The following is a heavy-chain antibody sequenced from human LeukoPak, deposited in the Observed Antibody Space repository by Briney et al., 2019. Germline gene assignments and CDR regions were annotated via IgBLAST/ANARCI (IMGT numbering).Heavy chain of an antibody. CDR1: GYIFSGYW. D-gene: IGHD2-2*01. CDR2: IYPGDSDT. CDR3: ARPFGGGPAATPFDY. J-gene: IGHJ4*02. Sequence: GESLKISCKGSGYIFSGYWIGWVRQKPGKGLEWMGIIYPGDSDTRYSPSFEGQVTISADRSISTAFLQWSRLQASDTAIYYCARPFGGGPAATPFDYWGQGTLLAVSS. V-gene: IGHV5-51*01.